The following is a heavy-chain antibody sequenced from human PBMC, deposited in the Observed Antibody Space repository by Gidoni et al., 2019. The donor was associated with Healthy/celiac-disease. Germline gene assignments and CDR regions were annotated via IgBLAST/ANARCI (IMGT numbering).Heavy chain of an antibody. CDR1: GFTFSSYG. J-gene: IGHJ6*02. D-gene: IGHD3-10*01. CDR3: ARDHTVRGVIISVGYYYYYGMDV. Sequence: QVQLVVSGGGVVQPGRSWRLSCAASGFTFSSYGMHWVRQAPGKGLEWVAVIWYDGSNKCYADSVKGRFTISRDNSKNTLYLQRNSLRAEDTAVYYCARDHTVRGVIISVGYYYYYGMDVWGQGTTVTVSS. V-gene: IGHV3-33*01. CDR2: IWYDGSNK.